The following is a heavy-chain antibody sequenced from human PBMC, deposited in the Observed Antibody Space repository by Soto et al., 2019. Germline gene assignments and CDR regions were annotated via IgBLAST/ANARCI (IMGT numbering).Heavy chain of an antibody. J-gene: IGHJ6*02. CDR3: AYLPCSGGSCYWFSFSGMDV. CDR1: GFSLSNSGVG. V-gene: IGHV2-5*02. Sequence: QITLKESGPTLVKPTHTLTLTCTFSGFSLSNSGVGVAWFLQPPGKALEWLALIYWDDDKRYRPSLESRLTITKDTSKNQVVLTRTNMDSVDTATYYCAYLPCSGGSCYWFSFSGMDVWGQGTTVTVSS. D-gene: IGHD2-15*01. CDR2: IYWDDDK.